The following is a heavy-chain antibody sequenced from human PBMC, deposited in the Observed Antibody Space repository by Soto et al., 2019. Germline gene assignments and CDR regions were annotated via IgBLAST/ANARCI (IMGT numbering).Heavy chain of an antibody. CDR3: ARTETPRYYYFYFMDV. D-gene: IGHD2-15*01. CDR2: ISSSSSNI. CDR1: GFNFSDYS. J-gene: IGHJ6*03. V-gene: IGHV3-21*01. Sequence: GGSLRLSCAASGFNFSDYSMNWVRQAPGKGLDCVSSISSSSSNIDYADSVKGRFTISRDNAKNSLFLQMNSLRAEDTALYYCARTETPRYYYFYFMDVWAKGTTVTVSS.